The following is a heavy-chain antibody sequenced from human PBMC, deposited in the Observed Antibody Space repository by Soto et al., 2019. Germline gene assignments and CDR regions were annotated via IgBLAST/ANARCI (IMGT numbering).Heavy chain of an antibody. CDR3: ARAVAGTSAYYYHFYYMDV. J-gene: IGHJ6*03. CDR2: ISSSGSTI. D-gene: IGHD6-19*01. Sequence: QVQLVESGGGLVKPGGSLRLSCAASGFTFSDYYMSWIRQAPGKGLEWVSYISSSGSTIYYADSVKGRFTISRDNAKNSLYLQMNSPRAEDTAVYYCARAVAGTSAYYYHFYYMDVWGKGTTVTVSS. V-gene: IGHV3-11*01. CDR1: GFTFSDYY.